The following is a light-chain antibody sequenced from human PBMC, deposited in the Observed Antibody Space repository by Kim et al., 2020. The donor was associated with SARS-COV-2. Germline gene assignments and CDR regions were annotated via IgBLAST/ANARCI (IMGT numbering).Light chain of an antibody. Sequence: GQRVTSSCTGSSSNIGAGYDVHWYQQLPGTAPKRLIYGNSKRPSGVPDRFSGSKSGTAASLAITGLQAEDEADYYCQSYDSSLNWVFGGGTQLTVL. CDR2: GNS. CDR3: QSYDSSLNWV. CDR1: SSNIGAGYD. V-gene: IGLV1-40*01. J-gene: IGLJ3*02.